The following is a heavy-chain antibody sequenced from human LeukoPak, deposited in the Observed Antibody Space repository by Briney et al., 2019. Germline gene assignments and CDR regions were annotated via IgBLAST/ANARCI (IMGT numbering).Heavy chain of an antibody. D-gene: IGHD2-15*01. CDR3: ARDHIPYCSGGSCYSQTNWYFDL. Sequence: SETLSLTCTVSGGSISSYYWSWIRQPAGKGLEWIGRIYTSGSTNYNPSLKSRVTMSVDTSKNQFSLKLSSVTAAGTAAYYCARDHIPYCSGGSCYSQTNWYFDLWGRGTLVTVSS. J-gene: IGHJ2*01. CDR1: GGSISSYY. V-gene: IGHV4-4*07. CDR2: IYTSGST.